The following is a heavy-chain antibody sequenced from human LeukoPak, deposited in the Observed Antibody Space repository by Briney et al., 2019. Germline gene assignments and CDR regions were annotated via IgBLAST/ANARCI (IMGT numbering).Heavy chain of an antibody. CDR1: GFTFSDYY. V-gene: IGHV3-11*04. J-gene: IGHJ4*02. CDR3: ARPPFITVADPFDL. D-gene: IGHD6-19*01. Sequence: GGSLRLSCAASGFTFSDYYMSWIRQAPGKGLEWVSYISSSGSTIYYADSVKGRFTISRDNAKNSLYLQMNSLRAEDTAVYYCARPPFITVADPFDLWGQGTLVTVSS. CDR2: ISSSGSTI.